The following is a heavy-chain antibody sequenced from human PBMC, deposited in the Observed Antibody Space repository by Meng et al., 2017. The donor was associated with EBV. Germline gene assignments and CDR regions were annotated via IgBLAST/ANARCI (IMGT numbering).Heavy chain of an antibody. V-gene: IGHV1-2*06. J-gene: IGHJ4*02. Sequence: QVQLVCAAVELKKPGAPVKVSCKASGYTFTGYYMHWVRQAPGQGLEWMGRINPNSGGTNYAQKFQGRVTMTRDTSISTAYMELSRLRSDDTAVYYCARVGIAVAGTGDYWGQGTLVTVSS. CDR2: INPNSGGT. D-gene: IGHD6-19*01. CDR1: GYTFTGYY. CDR3: ARVGIAVAGTGDY.